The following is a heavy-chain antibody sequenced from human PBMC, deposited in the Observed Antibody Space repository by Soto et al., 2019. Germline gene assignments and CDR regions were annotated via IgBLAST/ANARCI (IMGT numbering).Heavy chain of an antibody. J-gene: IGHJ4*02. CDR3: ARDKSPYSSGWHNRHFDY. Sequence: QVQLVESGGGVVQPGRSLRLSCAASGFTFSSYAMHWVRQAPGKGLEWVAVISYDGSNKYYADSVKGRFTISRDNSKNTLYLQMNSLRAEDTAVYYCARDKSPYSSGWHNRHFDYWGQATLVTVSS. CDR2: ISYDGSNK. CDR1: GFTFSSYA. V-gene: IGHV3-30-3*01. D-gene: IGHD6-19*01.